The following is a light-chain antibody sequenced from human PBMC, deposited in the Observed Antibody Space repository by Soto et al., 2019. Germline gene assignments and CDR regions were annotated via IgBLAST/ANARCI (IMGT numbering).Light chain of an antibody. V-gene: IGKV1-6*01. CDR3: LQDYNYPWT. Sequence: AIQMTQSPSSLSASVGDRVTITCRASQAIRNELGWYQQKPGKAPKVLIYAASSLQTGVPSRFSGSGSGTDFTLTISSLQPEDFATYYCLQDYNYPWTFGQGTKVEVK. CDR1: QAIRNE. J-gene: IGKJ1*01. CDR2: AAS.